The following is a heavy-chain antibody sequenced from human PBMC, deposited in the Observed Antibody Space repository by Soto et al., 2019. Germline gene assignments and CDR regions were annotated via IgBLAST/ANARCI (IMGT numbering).Heavy chain of an antibody. V-gene: IGHV4-31*03. Sequence: SETLSLTCTVSGGSISSGGYYWSWIRQHPGKGLEWIGYIYYSGSTYYNPSLKSRVTISVDTSKNQFSLKLSSVTAADTAVYYCARRYSSFWFDPWGQGTLVTVSS. CDR3: ARRYSSFWFDP. D-gene: IGHD2-15*01. CDR2: IYYSGST. J-gene: IGHJ5*02. CDR1: GGSISSGGYY.